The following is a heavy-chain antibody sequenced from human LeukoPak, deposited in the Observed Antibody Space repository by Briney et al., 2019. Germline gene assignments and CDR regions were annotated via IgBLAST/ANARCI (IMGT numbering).Heavy chain of an antibody. CDR1: GFTFSSYA. D-gene: IGHD3-22*01. CDR3: AREGYHDRSGYEDY. J-gene: IGHJ4*02. V-gene: IGHV3-23*01. Sequence: PGRSLRLSCAASGFTFSSYAVHWVRDAPGKGLEWVSAISGGDGRTYYADSVKGRFTISRDNAKNSLYLQMSSLRAEDTALYYCAREGYHDRSGYEDYWGQGTLVTVSS. CDR2: ISGGDGRT.